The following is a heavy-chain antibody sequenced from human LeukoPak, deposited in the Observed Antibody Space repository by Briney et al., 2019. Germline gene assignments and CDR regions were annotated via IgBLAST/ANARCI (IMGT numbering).Heavy chain of an antibody. CDR3: ARVSDAYDYFFDY. V-gene: IGHV1-8*01. D-gene: IGHD5-12*01. CDR1: GYTFTSYD. CDR2: MNPNSGNT. Sequence: ASVKVSCKASGYTFTSYDINWVRQATGQGLEWMGWMNPNSGNTGYAQKFQGRVTMTRNTSISTAYMELSSLRSEDTAVYYCARVSDAYDYFFDYWGQGTLVTVSS. J-gene: IGHJ4*02.